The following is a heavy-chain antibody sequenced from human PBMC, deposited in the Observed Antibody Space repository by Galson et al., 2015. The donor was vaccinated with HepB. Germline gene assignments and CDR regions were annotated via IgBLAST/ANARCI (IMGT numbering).Heavy chain of an antibody. V-gene: IGHV3-73*01. D-gene: IGHD3-22*01. J-gene: IGHJ4*02. CDR2: IRSKANTYAT. CDR3: TTYSDYYRSSSYSD. CDR1: GFIFSGSA. Sequence: SLRLSCAASGFIFSGSALHWVRQASGKGLEWVGRIRSKANTYATDYAASVKGRFTISRDDSENTAHLQMNSLKTEDTAVYYCTTYSDYYRSSSYSDWGRGTLVTVSS.